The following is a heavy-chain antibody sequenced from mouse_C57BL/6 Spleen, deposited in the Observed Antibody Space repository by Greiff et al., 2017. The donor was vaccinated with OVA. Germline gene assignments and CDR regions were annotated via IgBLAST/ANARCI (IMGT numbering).Heavy chain of an antibody. CDR2: IYPGNSDT. V-gene: IGHV1-5*01. D-gene: IGHD2-5*01. Sequence: VQLQQSGTVLARPGASVKMSCKTSGYTFTSYWMHWVKQRPGQGLEWIGAIYPGNSDTSYNQKFKGKAKLTAVTSASTAYMELSSLTNEDSAVYYCTREEEYSNYFFFDYWGQGTTRTVSS. CDR3: TREEEYSNYFFFDY. CDR1: GYTFTSYW. J-gene: IGHJ2*01.